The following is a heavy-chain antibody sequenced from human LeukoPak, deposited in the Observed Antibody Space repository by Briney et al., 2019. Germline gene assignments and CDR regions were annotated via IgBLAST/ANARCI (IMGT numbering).Heavy chain of an antibody. J-gene: IGHJ5*02. V-gene: IGHV4-30-4*01. Sequence: PSETLSLTCTVSGGSISSGDYYWSWIRQPPGKGLEWIGYIYYSGSTYYNPSLKSRVTISVDTSKNQFSLKLSSVTAADTAVYYRARALAVWFGESPANNWFDPWGQGTLVTVSS. CDR1: GGSISSGDYY. D-gene: IGHD3-10*01. CDR3: ARALAVWFGESPANNWFDP. CDR2: IYYSGST.